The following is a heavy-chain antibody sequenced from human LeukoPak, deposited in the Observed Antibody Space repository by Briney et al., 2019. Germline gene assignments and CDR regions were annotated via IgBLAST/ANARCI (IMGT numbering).Heavy chain of an antibody. J-gene: IGHJ6*03. CDR2: IIPIFGTA. Sequence: SVKVSSKSSVGTFTIYAISWVRPAPGQGRGWMGGIIPIFGTANYAQKFQGRVTITADESTSTAYMELSSLRSEDTAVYYCARAGYYYYYMAVWGKGTTVTVSS. CDR3: ARAGYYYYYMAV. CDR1: VGTFTIYA. V-gene: IGHV1-69*01.